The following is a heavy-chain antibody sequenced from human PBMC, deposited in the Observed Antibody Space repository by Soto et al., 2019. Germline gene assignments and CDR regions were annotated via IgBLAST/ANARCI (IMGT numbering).Heavy chain of an antibody. CDR3: ARGGGDGSGSYYRPRYYYYGLDV. Sequence: GSLRLSCAASGFTFSSYDMHWVRQATGKGLEWVSAIGTAGDTYYPGSVKGRFTISRENAKNSLYLQMNSLRAGDTAVYYCARGGGDGSGSYYRPRYYYYGLDVWRQRPTVTVSS. V-gene: IGHV3-13*01. D-gene: IGHD3-10*01. J-gene: IGHJ6*02. CDR1: GFTFSSYD. CDR2: IGTAGDT.